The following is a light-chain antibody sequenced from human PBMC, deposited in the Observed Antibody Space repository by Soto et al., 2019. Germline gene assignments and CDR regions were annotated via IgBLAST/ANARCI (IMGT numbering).Light chain of an antibody. CDR2: GAY. Sequence: EVVMTQSPATLSVSPGEKATLSCRASQSVTSILAWYQQKPGRAPRLLIFGAYHRATGIPARFSGSGSGTEFTLTISGLQSEDFGFYYCQQYNDWPPTFGPGTKVDVK. V-gene: IGKV3-15*01. CDR3: QQYNDWPPT. J-gene: IGKJ3*01. CDR1: QSVTSI.